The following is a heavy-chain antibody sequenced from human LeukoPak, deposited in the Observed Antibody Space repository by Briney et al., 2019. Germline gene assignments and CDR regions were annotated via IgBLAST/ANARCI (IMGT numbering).Heavy chain of an antibody. CDR3: ARVGSEDVFDI. D-gene: IGHD6-6*01. Sequence: ASVKVSCKASGYTFINYGITWVRQAPGQGLEWMGGIIPIFGTASYAQIFQGRVTITADESTRTAYMELSSLRSEDTAVYYCARVGSEDVFDIWGQGTMVTVSS. J-gene: IGHJ3*02. CDR1: GYTFINYG. CDR2: IIPIFGTA. V-gene: IGHV1-69*13.